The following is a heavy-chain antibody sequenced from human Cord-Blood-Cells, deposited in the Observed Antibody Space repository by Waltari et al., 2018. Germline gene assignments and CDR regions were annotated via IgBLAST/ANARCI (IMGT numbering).Heavy chain of an antibody. CDR3: ARGGIVVVPAAIYTFDY. CDR1: GGSFSGYY. CDR2: INHSGST. D-gene: IGHD2-2*01. Sequence: QVQLQQWGAGRLKPSETLSLTCAVYGGSFSGYYWSWIRQPPGKGLEWIGEINHSGSTNYNPSLKSRVTISVDTSKNQFSLKLSSVTAADTAVYYCARGGIVVVPAAIYTFDYWGQGTLVTVSS. V-gene: IGHV4-34*01. J-gene: IGHJ4*02.